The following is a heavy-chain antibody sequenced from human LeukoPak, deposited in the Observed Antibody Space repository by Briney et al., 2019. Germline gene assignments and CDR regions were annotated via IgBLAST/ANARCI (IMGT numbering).Heavy chain of an antibody. D-gene: IGHD7-27*01. J-gene: IGHJ5*02. CDR3: ARRKFLGWFDP. CDR2: LNPNSGNA. CDR1: GYIFTTYD. Sequence: ASVKVSCKASGYIFTTYDIGWVRQATGQGLEWMGWLNPNSGNAGYAQKFQGRVTISRNTSISTAYMELSSLRSGDTAIYYCARRKFLGWFDPWGQGTLSPSPQ. V-gene: IGHV1-8*03.